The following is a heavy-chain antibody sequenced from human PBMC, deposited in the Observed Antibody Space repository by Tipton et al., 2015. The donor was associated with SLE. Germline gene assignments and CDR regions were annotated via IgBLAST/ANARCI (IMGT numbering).Heavy chain of an antibody. CDR2: IYYSGSTNYSGST. CDR1: GGSISSYY. D-gene: IGHD3-10*01. V-gene: IGHV4-59*01. J-gene: IGHJ3*02. CDR3: AGAAPGVQGVNDAFDI. Sequence: TLSLTCTVSGGSISSYYWSWIRQPPGKGLEWIGYIYYSGSTNYSGSTNYNPSLKSRVTISLDTSKSQFSLKLSSVTAADTAVYYCAGAAPGVQGVNDAFDIWGQGTMVTVSS.